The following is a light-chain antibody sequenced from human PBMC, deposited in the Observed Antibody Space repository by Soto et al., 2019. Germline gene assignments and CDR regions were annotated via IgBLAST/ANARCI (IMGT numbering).Light chain of an antibody. CDR1: QNLLHSNGYNY. V-gene: IGKV2-28*01. CDR2: LGS. CDR3: MQALLIRVE. Sequence: DSVMTQFPLSLSVTPGEPASISCRSSQNLLHSNGYNYLDWYVQKPGQSPQLLIYLGSNRASGVPDRFSGSGSGTDFTLKISRVEAEDVGVYYCMQALLIRVEFGQGTKVEIK. J-gene: IGKJ1*01.